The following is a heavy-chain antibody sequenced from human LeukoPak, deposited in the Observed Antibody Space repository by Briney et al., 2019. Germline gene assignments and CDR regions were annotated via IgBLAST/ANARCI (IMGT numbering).Heavy chain of an antibody. J-gene: IGHJ4*02. Sequence: PGGSLRLSCVASGFTFSSYAMSWVRQAPGKGLEWVSAISGSGGSTYYADSVKGRFTISRDNSKDTLYLQMNSLRAEGTAVYYCVGIAAADTNYWGQGTLVTVSS. CDR1: GFTFSSYA. D-gene: IGHD6-13*01. CDR3: VGIAAADTNY. CDR2: ISGSGGST. V-gene: IGHV3-23*01.